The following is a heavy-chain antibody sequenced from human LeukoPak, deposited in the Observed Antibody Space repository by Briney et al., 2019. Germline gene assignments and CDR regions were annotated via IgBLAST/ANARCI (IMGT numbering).Heavy chain of an antibody. CDR2: ISAYNGNT. CDR1: GYTFTSYG. J-gene: IGHJ4*02. D-gene: IGHD2-21*02. V-gene: IGHV1-18*01. CDR3: ARGDIVVVTAILEGFDY. Sequence: ASVKVSCKASGYTFTSYGISWVRQAPGQGLEWMGWISAYNGNTNYAQKLQGRVTMTTDTSTSTAYMELRSLRSDDTAVYYCARGDIVVVTAILEGFDYWGQGTLVTVSS.